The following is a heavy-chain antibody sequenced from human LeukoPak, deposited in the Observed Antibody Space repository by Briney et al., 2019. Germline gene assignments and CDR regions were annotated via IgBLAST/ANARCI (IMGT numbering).Heavy chain of an antibody. J-gene: IGHJ4*02. V-gene: IGHV3-23*01. Sequence: QPGGSLRLSCAASGFTFSRHGMNWVRQAPGKGLEWVSDISGSGDTTYYADSVKGRFTISRDNSKNTVYLQMNSLRAEDTAVYYCAKDDGWLQYNYWGQGTLVTVSS. CDR2: ISGSGDTT. CDR1: GFTFSRHG. D-gene: IGHD5-24*01. CDR3: AKDDGWLQYNY.